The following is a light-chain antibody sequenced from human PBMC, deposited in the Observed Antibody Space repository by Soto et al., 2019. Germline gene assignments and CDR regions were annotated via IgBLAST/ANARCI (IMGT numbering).Light chain of an antibody. CDR1: QSVSKF. J-gene: IGKJ1*01. CDR2: SAS. CDR3: QQYSTYTPRT. V-gene: IGKV1-5*01. Sequence: DIQMTQSPSSLSASVGNRVAITCRASQSVSKFLNWYQHKPGKAPKLLIFSASTLESGVPSRFSGSGSGTEFTLTISSLQPDDFATYYCQQYSTYTPRTFGQGTKVDIK.